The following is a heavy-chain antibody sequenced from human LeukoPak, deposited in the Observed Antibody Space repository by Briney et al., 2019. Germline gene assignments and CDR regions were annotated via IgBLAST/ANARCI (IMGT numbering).Heavy chain of an antibody. Sequence: GGSLRLSCAASRFTFSDYYMSWIRQAPGKGLEWVSYISSSSSYTNYADSVKGRFTISRDNAKNSLYLQMNSLRAEDTAVYYCARNRDGYLPFGYWRQGTLVTVSS. CDR3: ARNRDGYLPFGY. CDR2: ISSSSSYT. CDR1: RFTFSDYY. D-gene: IGHD5-24*01. V-gene: IGHV3-11*06. J-gene: IGHJ4*02.